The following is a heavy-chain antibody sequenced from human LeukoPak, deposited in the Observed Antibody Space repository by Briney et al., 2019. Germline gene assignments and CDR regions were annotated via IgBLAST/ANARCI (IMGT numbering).Heavy chain of an antibody. CDR3: ARAQETAMVTNYYYYGMDV. CDR1: GFTFSSYW. J-gene: IGHJ6*02. CDR2: INSDGSST. Sequence: PGGSLRLSCAASGFTFSSYWMHWVRQAPGKGLVWVSRINSDGSSTSYADSVKGRFTIFRDNAKNTLYLQMNSLRAEDTAVYYCARAQETAMVTNYYYYGMDVWGQGTTVTVSS. D-gene: IGHD5-18*01. V-gene: IGHV3-74*01.